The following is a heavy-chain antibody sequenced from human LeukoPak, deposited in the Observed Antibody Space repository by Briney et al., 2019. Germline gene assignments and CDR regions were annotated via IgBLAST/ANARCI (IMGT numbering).Heavy chain of an antibody. CDR1: GGTFSSYA. CDR2: IIPILGIA. CDR3: ARDNYDSSGYYPPYYYYGMDV. J-gene: IGHJ6*02. D-gene: IGHD3-22*01. V-gene: IGHV1-69*04. Sequence: AASVKVSCKASGGTFSSYAISWVRQAPGQGLEWMGRIIPILGIANYAQKFQGRVTITADKSTSTAYMELSSLRSEDTAVYYCARDNYDSSGYYPPYYYYGMDVWGQGTTATVSS.